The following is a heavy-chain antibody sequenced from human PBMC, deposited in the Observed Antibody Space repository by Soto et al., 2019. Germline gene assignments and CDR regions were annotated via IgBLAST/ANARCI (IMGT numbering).Heavy chain of an antibody. CDR3: VGCQYSFDY. J-gene: IGHJ4*02. Sequence: QVQLVESGGGVVQPGRSLRLSCAASGFPFTSYGMHWVREGPDKGLEWVAIISYDGSDKYYADSVKGRFTISRDNSKNTLYLQMNSLRPEDTAVYYCVGCQYSFDYRGQGTLVIVSS. D-gene: IGHD3-10*01. CDR2: ISYDGSDK. CDR1: GFPFTSYG. V-gene: IGHV3-30*03.